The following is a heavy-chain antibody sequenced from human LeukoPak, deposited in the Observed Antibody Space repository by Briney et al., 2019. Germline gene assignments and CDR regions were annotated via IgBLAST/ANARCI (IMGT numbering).Heavy chain of an antibody. J-gene: IGHJ4*02. CDR1: GGSFSGYY. D-gene: IGHD2-15*01. Sequence: KPSETLSLTCAVYGGSFSGYYWSWIRQPPGKGLEGIGEINHSRSTNYNPSLKSRVTISVDTSKNQFSLKLSSVTAADTAVYYCARRDDCSGGSCKLGYWGQGTLVTVSS. V-gene: IGHV4-34*01. CDR2: INHSRST. CDR3: ARRDDCSGGSCKLGY.